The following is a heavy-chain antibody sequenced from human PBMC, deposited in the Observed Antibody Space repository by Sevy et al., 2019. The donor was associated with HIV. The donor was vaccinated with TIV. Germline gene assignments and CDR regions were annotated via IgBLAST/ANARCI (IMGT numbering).Heavy chain of an antibody. J-gene: IGHJ4*02. CDR3: ARSSEAEYYFDY. Sequence: SETLSLTCAVSGGSMSSGAYSWSWIRQPPGKGLEWIGYIYHSGSTYYNPSLKSRVTISVDRSKNQFSLKLSSVTAADTAVYYCARSSEAEYYFDYWGQGTLVTVSS. V-gene: IGHV4-30-2*01. CDR1: GGSMSSGAYS. CDR2: IYHSGST.